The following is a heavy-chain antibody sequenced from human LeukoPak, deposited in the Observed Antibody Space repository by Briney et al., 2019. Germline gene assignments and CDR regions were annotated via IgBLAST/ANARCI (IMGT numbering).Heavy chain of an antibody. CDR1: GFTFTSYA. V-gene: IGHV3-30-3*01. J-gene: IGHJ6*02. D-gene: IGHD2-15*01. Sequence: GGSLRLSCAASGFTFTSYAMHWVRQDPGKGLEWVAVISYDGNNKYYADSVKGRFTISRDNSKNTLHLQMNSLRAEDTAVYYCARVVASNGMDVWGQGTTVTVSS. CDR2: ISYDGNNK. CDR3: ARVVASNGMDV.